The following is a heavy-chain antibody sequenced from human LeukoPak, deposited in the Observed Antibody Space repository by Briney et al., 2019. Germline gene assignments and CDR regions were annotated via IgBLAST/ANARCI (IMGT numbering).Heavy chain of an antibody. J-gene: IGHJ4*02. CDR1: GFTFSSYW. CDR3: ARVPYSSGWYWIRVDYYFDY. V-gene: IGHV3-7*01. CDR2: IKQDGSEK. D-gene: IGHD6-19*01. Sequence: PGGSLRLSCAASGFTFSSYWMSWVRQAPGKGLEWVANIKQDGSEKYYVDSVKGRFTISRDNAKNSLYLQMNSLRAEDTAVYYCARVPYSSGWYWIRVDYYFDYWGQGTLVTVSS.